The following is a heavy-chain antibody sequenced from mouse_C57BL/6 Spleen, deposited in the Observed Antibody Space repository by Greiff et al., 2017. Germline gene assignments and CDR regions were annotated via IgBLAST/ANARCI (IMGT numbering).Heavy chain of an antibody. Sequence: QVQLQQPGAELVMPGASVKLSCKASGYSITSYWMHWVKQRPGQGLEWIGEIDPSDSYTNYNQKFKGKSTLTVDKSSSTAYMQLSSLTSEDSAVYYCARSHGKGYAMDYWGQGTSVTVSS. D-gene: IGHD2-1*01. CDR2: IDPSDSYT. CDR3: ARSHGKGYAMDY. V-gene: IGHV1-69*01. CDR1: GYSITSYW. J-gene: IGHJ4*01.